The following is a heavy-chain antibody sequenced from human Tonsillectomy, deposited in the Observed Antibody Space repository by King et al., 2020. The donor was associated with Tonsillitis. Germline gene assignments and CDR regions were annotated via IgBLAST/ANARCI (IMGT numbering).Heavy chain of an antibody. CDR1: GFTFSSYG. V-gene: IGHV3-33*05. Sequence: QLVQSGGGVVQPGRSLRLSCAASGFTFSSYGMHWVRQAPGKGLEWVAVTSYDGNDKYYADSVKGRFTISGDNSKNTLYLQMNSLRAEDTAVYYCARRRWVLFRFGGNGMDVWGQGTTVTVSS. J-gene: IGHJ6*02. CDR2: TSYDGNDK. D-gene: IGHD3-10*01. CDR3: ARRRWVLFRFGGNGMDV.